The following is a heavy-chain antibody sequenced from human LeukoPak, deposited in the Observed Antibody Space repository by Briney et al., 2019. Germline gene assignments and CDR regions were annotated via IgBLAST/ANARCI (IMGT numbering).Heavy chain of an antibody. CDR2: IWYDGSKK. J-gene: IGHJ4*02. CDR3: ARDLAARHFDY. V-gene: IGHV3-33*01. D-gene: IGHD6-6*01. Sequence: GRSLRLSCEASGFTFSSYSMHWVRQAPDKGLEWVAVIWYDGSKKYYADSVKGRFTISRDNSKNTLYLQMNSLRGEDTAVYYCARDLAARHFDYWGQGTLVTVSS. CDR1: GFTFSSYS.